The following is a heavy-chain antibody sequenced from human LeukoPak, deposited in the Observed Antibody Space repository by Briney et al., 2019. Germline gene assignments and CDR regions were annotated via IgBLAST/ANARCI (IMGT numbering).Heavy chain of an antibody. CDR3: AKDRSITMINLLDY. J-gene: IGHJ4*02. D-gene: IGHD3-22*01. CDR2: IWYDGSNK. Sequence: GGSLRLSCAVSGFTFSSYGMHWVRQAPGKGLEWVAVIWYDGSNKYYADSVKGRFTISRDNSKNTLYLQMNSLRAEDTAVYYCAKDRSITMINLLDYWGQGTLVTVSS. CDR1: GFTFSSYG. V-gene: IGHV3-33*06.